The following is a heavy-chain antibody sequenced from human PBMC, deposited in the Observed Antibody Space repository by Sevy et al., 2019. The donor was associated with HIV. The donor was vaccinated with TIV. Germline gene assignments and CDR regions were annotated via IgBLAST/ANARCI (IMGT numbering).Heavy chain of an antibody. Sequence: SETLSLTCAVSGYSISSGYYWGWIRQPPGKGLEWIGNIYHSGRTYNNPSLKSRVTMSVDTSKNQFSLKLSSVTAADTAVYYCARGDYYVTRGYTYYFDYWGQGTLVTVSS. D-gene: IGHD3-22*01. CDR3: ARGDYYVTRGYTYYFDY. CDR1: GYSISSGYY. J-gene: IGHJ4*02. CDR2: IYHSGRT. V-gene: IGHV4-38-2*01.